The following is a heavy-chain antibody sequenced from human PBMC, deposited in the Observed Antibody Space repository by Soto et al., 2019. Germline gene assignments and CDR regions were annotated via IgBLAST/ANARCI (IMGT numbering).Heavy chain of an antibody. CDR2: ISGKNENT. D-gene: IGHD3-10*01. CDR1: GYTFTSFG. J-gene: IGHJ4*02. Sequence: QVRLVQSGPEVKKPGASVRVSCKASGYTFTSFGFTWVRQAPGQELEWMGWISGKNENTNYAESLQGRVTMSTDPSTTTGYMGLRSLSSDDAAVYYCARSDSDPLLWYGELFGTPPPPVDYWGQGTLVTVSA. V-gene: IGHV1-18*01. CDR3: ARSDSDPLLWYGELFGTPPPPVDY.